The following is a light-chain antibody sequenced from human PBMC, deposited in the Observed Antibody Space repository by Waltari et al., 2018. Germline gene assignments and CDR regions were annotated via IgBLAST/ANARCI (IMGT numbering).Light chain of an antibody. J-gene: IGKJ1*01. CDR2: AAS. V-gene: IGKV1-39*01. CDR1: QRVSSY. Sequence: DIQMTQSPSSLSASVGDRVTLTCRASQRVSSYLNWYQQKPEKAPKLLIYAASSLQSGVPSRFSGSGSGTDFTLAISSLQPEDFATYYCQQSYSTLWTFGQGTKVEIK. CDR3: QQSYSTLWT.